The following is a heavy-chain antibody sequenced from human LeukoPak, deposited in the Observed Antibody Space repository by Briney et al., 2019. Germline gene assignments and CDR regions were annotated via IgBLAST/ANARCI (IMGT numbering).Heavy chain of an antibody. D-gene: IGHD6-19*01. J-gene: IGHJ4*02. CDR1: GFSFNSYA. CDR2: ISYDGSNK. Sequence: GGSLRLSCAASGFSFNSYAMHWARQAPGKGLEWVAVISYDGSNKDYAGSVKGRFTISRDKSKNTLYLQMNSLRPDDTAVYYCARALDSSGWNGRDYWGQGTLVTVSS. CDR3: ARALDSSGWNGRDY. V-gene: IGHV3-30-3*01.